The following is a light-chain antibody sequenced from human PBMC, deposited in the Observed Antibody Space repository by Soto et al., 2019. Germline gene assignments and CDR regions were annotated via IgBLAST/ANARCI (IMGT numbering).Light chain of an antibody. J-gene: IGKJ1*01. CDR1: QTVNNNY. CDR3: HQHGGSPET. Sequence: TQYPNTLSLSPGERCTLACRASQTVNNNYVAWYHQKTGQAPRLLIFRAYNKATGIPDRFSCSWSGTEVILTISGLEPEDAGKYPCHQHGGSPETFRKVTRW. CDR2: RAY. V-gene: IGKV3-20*01.